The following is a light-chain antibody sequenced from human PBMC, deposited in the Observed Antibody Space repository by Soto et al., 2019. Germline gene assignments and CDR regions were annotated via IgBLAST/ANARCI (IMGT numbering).Light chain of an antibody. J-gene: IGLJ2*01. CDR1: KWGDKY. Sequence: SYELTQPPSVSVSPGQTASITCSGDKWGDKYACWYQQKPGQSPVRVIYQDSKWPSGIPERFSGSNSGNTATLTISGTQAMDEADYYCQAWDSSTSVVFGGGTKLTVL. V-gene: IGLV3-1*01. CDR3: QAWDSSTSVV. CDR2: QDS.